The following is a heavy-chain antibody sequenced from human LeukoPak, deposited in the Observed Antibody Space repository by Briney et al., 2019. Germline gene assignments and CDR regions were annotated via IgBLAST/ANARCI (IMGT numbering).Heavy chain of an antibody. V-gene: IGHV3-33*01. J-gene: IGHJ1*01. D-gene: IGHD2-15*01. CDR3: ASDSYSPEYFQH. CDR2: IWNDGSHK. CDR1: GFTFSSYG. Sequence: GRSLRLSCAASGFTFSSYGMHWVRQAPGRGLEWVAVIWNDGSHKYYADSVKGRFTISRDNSKNTLYLQMNSLRAEDTAVYYCASDSYSPEYFQHWGQGTLVTVSS.